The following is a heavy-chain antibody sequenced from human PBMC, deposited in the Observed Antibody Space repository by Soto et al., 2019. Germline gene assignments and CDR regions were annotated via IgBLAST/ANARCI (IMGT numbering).Heavy chain of an antibody. J-gene: IGHJ4*02. CDR1: GGSMRNDC. CDR3: AAGEASSRNLAPYYLDF. CDR2: IHYSGTT. Sequence: SETLSLPCTVSGGSMRNDCWTWIRRPPGKGLEWIGYIHYSGTTSFFPSYTPSLRSRVTISEDTSKNQFSLKLLSVTTADTAVYFCAAGEASSRNLAPYYLDFWGQGTLVTVSS. V-gene: IGHV4-59*01. D-gene: IGHD6-13*01.